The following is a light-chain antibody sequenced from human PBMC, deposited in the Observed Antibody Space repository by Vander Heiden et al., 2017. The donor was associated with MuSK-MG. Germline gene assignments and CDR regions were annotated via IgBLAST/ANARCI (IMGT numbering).Light chain of an antibody. J-gene: IGKJ2*01. CDR2: WAS. Sequence: DIVMTQSPDYPAVSLGERATIHRKSIQSGVNRCNNRNYLAWYQQKPGQPPRLLIYWASTRESGVPDRFSGSGSGTDFTLTISSLQAEDVAVYYCQQYDSTPYTFGQGTKLEIK. CDR1: QSGVNRCNNRNY. V-gene: IGKV4-1*01. CDR3: QQYDSTPYT.